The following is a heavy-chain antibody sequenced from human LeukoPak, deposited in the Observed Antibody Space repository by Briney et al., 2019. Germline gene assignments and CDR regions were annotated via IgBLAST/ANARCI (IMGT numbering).Heavy chain of an antibody. CDR2: INPKNDGT. CDR3: AREVRGEFIIPMVRNHFDY. V-gene: IGHV1-2*02. CDR1: GYTFTGYY. D-gene: IGHD3-10*01. J-gene: IGHJ4*02. Sequence: GASVKVSCKASGYTFTGYYVHWVRRAPGHGLEWMGWINPKNDGTNSAQKFQGRVTMTRDTSISTAYMELSRLRSDDTAVYYCAREVRGEFIIPMVRNHFDYWGQGTLVTVSS.